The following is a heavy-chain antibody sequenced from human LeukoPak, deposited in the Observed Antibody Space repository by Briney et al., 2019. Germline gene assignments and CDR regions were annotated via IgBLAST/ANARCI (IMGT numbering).Heavy chain of an antibody. CDR3: AGVRSTVGWRSFDY. Sequence: SETLSLTCTVSGSISSYYWNWIRQPPGKGLEWIGHSYYTGSPNYNPSLKSRVTISVDTPKNQFSLKLSSVTAADTAVYYCAGVRSTVGWRSFDYWGQGTLVTVSS. CDR2: SYYTGSP. CDR1: GSISSYY. D-gene: IGHD4-23*01. V-gene: IGHV4-59*08. J-gene: IGHJ4*02.